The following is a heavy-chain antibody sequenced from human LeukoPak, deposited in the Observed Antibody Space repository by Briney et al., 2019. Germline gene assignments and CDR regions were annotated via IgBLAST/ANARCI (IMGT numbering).Heavy chain of an antibody. Sequence: GGSLRLSCAAPGCIFDNYAIHRVRQAPGKGLEWVSLISGDGGSTFYADSVRGRFTISRDNTRKSLSLQMSSLRSEDTALYYCARGSETSGWYDYWGQGTLVTVSS. CDR1: GCIFDNYA. CDR2: ISGDGGST. D-gene: IGHD6-19*01. J-gene: IGHJ4*02. V-gene: IGHV3-43*02. CDR3: ARGSETSGWYDY.